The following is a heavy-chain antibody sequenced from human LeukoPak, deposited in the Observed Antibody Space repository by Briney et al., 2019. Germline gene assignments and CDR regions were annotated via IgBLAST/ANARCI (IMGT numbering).Heavy chain of an antibody. Sequence: PGRTLSLSCAASGFTFCNYGMHGVPQAPAKGREGVAFIWYDGSNKYYVDSVKGRFTISRDNSENTLLLQMSSLRSEDTAVYYCAKDPLGFCTRATCRYLDSWGQGTLVTVSS. CDR1: GFTFCNYG. D-gene: IGHD2-8*01. CDR2: IWYDGSNK. J-gene: IGHJ4*02. V-gene: IGHV3-30*02. CDR3: AKDPLGFCTRATCRYLDS.